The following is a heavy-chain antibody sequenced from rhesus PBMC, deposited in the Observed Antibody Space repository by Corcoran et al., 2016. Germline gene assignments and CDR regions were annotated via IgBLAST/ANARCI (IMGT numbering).Heavy chain of an antibody. Sequence: QVQLQESGPGLVKPSETLSLTCAVSVGSISSNYWSWIRHAPGKGLEWIGLIYGRGGNTEYNPSLKRRVTISTDTSKNQFALKRSSVTAADTAVYYCAREESSYFHTSSLDVWGRGVLVTVSS. CDR1: VGSISSNY. CDR3: AREESSYFHTSSLDV. CDR2: IYGRGGNT. J-gene: IGHJ5-2*02. V-gene: IGHV4-160*01. D-gene: IGHD4-29*01.